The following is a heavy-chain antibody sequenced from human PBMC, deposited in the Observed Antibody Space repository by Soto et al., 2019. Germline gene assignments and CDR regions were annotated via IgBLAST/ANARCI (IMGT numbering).Heavy chain of an antibody. CDR1: GGSITGYY. Sequence: PSETLSLTCTVSGGSITGYYWTWIRQPPGKGLEWIGYIYYSGNTNYNPSLKSRVTISVDMSRNQFSLKLNSLIAADTAVYYCARLSSGGYYTMAYWGQGTLVT. J-gene: IGHJ4*01. V-gene: IGHV4-59*08. D-gene: IGHD1-26*01. CDR2: IYYSGNT. CDR3: ARLSSGGYYTMAY.